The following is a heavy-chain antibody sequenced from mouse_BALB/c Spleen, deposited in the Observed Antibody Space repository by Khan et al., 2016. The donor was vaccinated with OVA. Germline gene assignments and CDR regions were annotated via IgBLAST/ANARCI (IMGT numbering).Heavy chain of an antibody. Sequence: QVQLKQSGPGLVRPSQSLSITCTVSGFSLTTYGVHWVRQSPGKGLEWLGVIWRGGSTDYSAAFISRLSISKDNSNSQVFCKMNSLQPNNTAIEYCARNYDYDEGLAYWGQGTLVTVSA. V-gene: IGHV2-2*02. CDR2: IWRGGST. CDR3: ARNYDYDEGLAY. J-gene: IGHJ3*01. CDR1: GFSLTTYG. D-gene: IGHD2-4*01.